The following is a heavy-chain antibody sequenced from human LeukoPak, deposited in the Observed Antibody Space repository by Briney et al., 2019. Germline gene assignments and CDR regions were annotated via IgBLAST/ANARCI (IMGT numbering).Heavy chain of an antibody. J-gene: IGHJ4*02. Sequence: GGSLRLSCAASGFIFSSYWMSWVRQAPGKGLEGVANIKQDGSEKYYVDSVKGRSTISRDNAKNSLYLQMNSLRAEDTAVYYCSTALVLGPLSYWGQGTLVTVSS. D-gene: IGHD6-13*01. V-gene: IGHV3-7*01. CDR2: IKQDGSEK. CDR1: GFIFSSYW. CDR3: STALVLGPLSY.